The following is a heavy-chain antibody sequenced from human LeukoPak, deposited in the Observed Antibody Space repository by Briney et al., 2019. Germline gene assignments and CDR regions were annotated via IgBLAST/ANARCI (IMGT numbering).Heavy chain of an antibody. Sequence: GESLKISCRGSGYSLTSYWIGWVRQMPGKGLEWMGIIYPGDSDTRYSPSFQGQVTISADKSISTAYLQWSSLKASDTAMYYCARRASTDAFDIWGQGTMVTVSS. V-gene: IGHV5-51*01. J-gene: IGHJ3*02. D-gene: IGHD5/OR15-5a*01. CDR3: ARRASTDAFDI. CDR1: GYSLTSYW. CDR2: IYPGDSDT.